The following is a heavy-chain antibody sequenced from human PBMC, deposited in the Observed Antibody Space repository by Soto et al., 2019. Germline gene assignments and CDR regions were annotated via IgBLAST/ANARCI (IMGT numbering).Heavy chain of an antibody. CDR3: ADGAAADGRGGDYYYYYGMDV. CDR1: GGTFSSYA. Sequence: GASVKVSCKASGGTFSSYAISWVRQAPGQGLEWMGGIIPIFGTANYAQKFQGRVTITADESTSTAYMELSSLRSEDTAVYYCADGAAADGRGGDYYYYYGMDVWGQGTTVTVSS. V-gene: IGHV1-69*13. D-gene: IGHD6-13*01. CDR2: IIPIFGTA. J-gene: IGHJ6*02.